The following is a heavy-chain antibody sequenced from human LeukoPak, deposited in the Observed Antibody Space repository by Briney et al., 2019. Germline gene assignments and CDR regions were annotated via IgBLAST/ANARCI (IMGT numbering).Heavy chain of an antibody. CDR3: ARAQGSSSWPYSFDF. Sequence: GGSLRLSCATSGFAFTTSALTWVRQAPGKGLEWVSSIRGTGSSTYYADSVKGRFTVSRDKSKNALYLQLNGVRAEDTAVYFCARAQGSSSWPYSFDFWGQGTLVTVSS. CDR2: IRGTGSST. V-gene: IGHV3-23*01. D-gene: IGHD6-13*01. CDR1: GFAFTTSA. J-gene: IGHJ4*02.